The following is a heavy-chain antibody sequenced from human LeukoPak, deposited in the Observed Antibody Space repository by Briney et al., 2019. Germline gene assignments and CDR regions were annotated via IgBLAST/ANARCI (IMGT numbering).Heavy chain of an antibody. D-gene: IGHD5-18*01. CDR3: ARDLAYSRLDY. V-gene: IGHV3-7*01. CDR1: GLTFSSSW. Sequence: GGSLRLSCAVSGLTFSSSWMDWVRQAPGKGLEWVASINPDGNKKYSADSVKDRFTISRDNAENSLYLQMNSLRVEDTAFYYCARDLAYSRLDYWGQGMLVTVSS. CDR2: INPDGNKK. J-gene: IGHJ4*02.